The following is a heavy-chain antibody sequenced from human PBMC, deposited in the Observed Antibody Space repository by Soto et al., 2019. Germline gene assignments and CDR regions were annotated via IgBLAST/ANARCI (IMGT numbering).Heavy chain of an antibody. D-gene: IGHD6-19*01. V-gene: IGHV3-48*01. J-gene: IGHJ5*02. CDR1: GFTFSNYS. CDR3: ARETQWLNWFDP. CDR2: ISSSTI. Sequence: EVQLVESGGGLVQPEGSLRLSCAASGFTFSNYSMNWVRQAPGKGLEWVSYISSSTIYYADSVKGRFTISRDNAKNSLYLQMNSLRAEDTAVYYCARETQWLNWFDPWGQGTLVTVSS.